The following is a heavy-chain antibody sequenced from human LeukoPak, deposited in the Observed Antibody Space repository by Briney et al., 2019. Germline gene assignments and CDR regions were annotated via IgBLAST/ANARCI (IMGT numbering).Heavy chain of an antibody. V-gene: IGHV4-34*01. CDR3: ARGIVVVPAARRWFDP. J-gene: IGHJ5*02. D-gene: IGHD2-2*01. CDR2: INHSGST. CDR1: GGSFSGYY. Sequence: SETLSLTCAVYGGSFSGYYWSWIRQPPRKGLEWSGEINHSGSTNYNPSLKSRVTISVDTSKNQFSLKLSSVTAADTAVYYCARGIVVVPAARRWFDPWGQGTLVTVSS.